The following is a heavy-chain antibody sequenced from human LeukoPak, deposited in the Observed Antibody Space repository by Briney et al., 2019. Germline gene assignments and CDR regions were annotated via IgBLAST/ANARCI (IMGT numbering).Heavy chain of an antibody. V-gene: IGHV4-30-4*08. D-gene: IGHD1-26*01. CDR1: GGSISSGDYY. CDR3: ARDAWVASRAXXXVI. CDR2: IYYSGST. J-gene: IGHJ4*02. Sequence: PSETLSLTCTVSGGSISSGDYYWSWIRQPPGKGLEWIGYIYYSGSTYYNPSLKSRVTISVDTSKNQFSLKLSSVTAADTAVYYXARDAWVASRAXXXVIWGQGXXXTXXS.